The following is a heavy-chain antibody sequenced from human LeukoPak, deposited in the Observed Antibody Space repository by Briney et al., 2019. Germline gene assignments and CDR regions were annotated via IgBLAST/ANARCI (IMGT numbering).Heavy chain of an antibody. Sequence: SVKVSCKASGGTFSSYAISCVRQAPGQGLEWMGRIIPIFGIANYAQKFQGRVTITADKSTSTAYMELSSLRSEDTAVYYCARGADSSGYPFDYWGQGTLVTVSS. D-gene: IGHD3-22*01. V-gene: IGHV1-69*04. CDR1: GGTFSSYA. J-gene: IGHJ4*02. CDR2: IIPIFGIA. CDR3: ARGADSSGYPFDY.